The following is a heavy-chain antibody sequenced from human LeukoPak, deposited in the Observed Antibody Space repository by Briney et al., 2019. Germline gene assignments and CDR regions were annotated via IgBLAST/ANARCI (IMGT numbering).Heavy chain of an antibody. D-gene: IGHD6-13*01. J-gene: IGHJ4*02. V-gene: IGHV4-4*07. Sequence: SETLSLTCTVSGGSISTFHWSWIRQPAGKGLEWIGRICTTGGTNYNPSLKSRVTVSVDTSKNQFSLKLSSVTAADTAVYYCARSRPAAGSIDYWGQGTLLTVSS. CDR2: ICTTGGT. CDR3: ARSRPAAGSIDY. CDR1: GGSISTFH.